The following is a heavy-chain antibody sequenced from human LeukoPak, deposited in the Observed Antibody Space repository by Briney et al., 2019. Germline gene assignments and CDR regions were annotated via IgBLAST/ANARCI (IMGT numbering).Heavy chain of an antibody. V-gene: IGHV4-59*01. CDR2: IYYSGST. Sequence: SETLSLTCTVSGGSISSYYWSWIRKPPGKGLEWIGYIYYSGSTNYNPSLKSRVTISVDTSKNQFSLKLSSVTAADTAVYYCASWGSSTSCYPNYWGQGTLVTVSS. CDR3: ASWGSSTSCYPNY. J-gene: IGHJ4*02. CDR1: GGSISSYY. D-gene: IGHD2-2*01.